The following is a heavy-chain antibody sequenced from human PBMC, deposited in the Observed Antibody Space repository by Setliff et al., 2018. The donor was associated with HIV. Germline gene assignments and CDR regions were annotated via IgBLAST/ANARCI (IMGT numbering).Heavy chain of an antibody. Sequence: PSETLSLTCTVSGDSTSSSSSYWGWIRQPPGKGLEWIGSIYYSGSTYYNPSLKSRVTISVDPSKNQFSLKLNSVTAADTAVYYCARTRGYTYGYIDSWAQGTLVTVSS. CDR3: ARTRGYTYGYIDS. V-gene: IGHV4-39*01. J-gene: IGHJ4*02. D-gene: IGHD5-18*01. CDR1: GDSTSSSSSY. CDR2: IYYSGST.